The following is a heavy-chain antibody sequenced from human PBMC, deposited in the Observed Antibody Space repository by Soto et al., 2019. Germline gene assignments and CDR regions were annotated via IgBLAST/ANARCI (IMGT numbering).Heavy chain of an antibody. CDR1: GFTFDDYT. J-gene: IGHJ4*02. Sequence: EVQLVESGGVVVQPGGSLRLSCAASGFTFDDYTMHWVRQAPGKGLEWVSLISWDGGSTYYADAVKGRFTISRDNSKNSLYLQMNSLRTEDTALYYCAKGSVAVAGTLDYWCQGSLVTVCS. D-gene: IGHD6-19*01. CDR2: ISWDGGST. CDR3: AKGSVAVAGTLDY. V-gene: IGHV3-43*01.